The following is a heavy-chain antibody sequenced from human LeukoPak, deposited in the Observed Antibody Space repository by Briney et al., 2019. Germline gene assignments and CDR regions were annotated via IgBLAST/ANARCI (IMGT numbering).Heavy chain of an antibody. V-gene: IGHV3-23*01. D-gene: IGHD3-22*01. J-gene: IGHJ4*02. CDR2: IIGSRGST. CDR1: GFTFSSYA. Sequence: PGGSLRLSCAASGFTFSSYAMSWVREAPGKGLEWVSAIIGSRGSTYYADSVKGRFTISRDNSKNTLYLQMNSLRAEDTAVYYRAKEYYYDSSGPPSGYWGQGTLVTVSS. CDR3: AKEYYYDSSGPPSGY.